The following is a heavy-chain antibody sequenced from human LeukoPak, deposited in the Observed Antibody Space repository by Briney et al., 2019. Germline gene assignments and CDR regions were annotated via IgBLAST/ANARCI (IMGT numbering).Heavy chain of an antibody. J-gene: IGHJ4*02. CDR3: ARDYSSSWYFDP. V-gene: IGHV1-69*06. CDR2: IIPIFGTA. CDR1: GGTFSSYA. Sequence: ASVKVSCKASGGTFSSYAISWVRQAPGQGLEWMGGIIPIFGTANCAQKFQGRVTITADKSTSTAYMELSSLRSEDTAVYYCARDYSSSWYFDPWGQGTLVTVSS. D-gene: IGHD6-13*01.